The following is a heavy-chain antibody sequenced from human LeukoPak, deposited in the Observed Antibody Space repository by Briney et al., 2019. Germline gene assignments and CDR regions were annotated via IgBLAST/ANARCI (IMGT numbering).Heavy chain of an antibody. V-gene: IGHV3-21*01. D-gene: IGHD3-22*01. CDR1: GFTFSSYS. J-gene: IGHJ4*02. CDR2: ISSGSSYI. Sequence: GGSLRLSCAASGFTFSSYSMNWVRQAPGKGLEWVSSISSGSSYIYYADSVKGRFTISRDNAKSSLYLQMNSLRAEDTAVYYCARQGGPYDSSGYYYFDYWGQGTLVTVSS. CDR3: ARQGGPYDSSGYYYFDY.